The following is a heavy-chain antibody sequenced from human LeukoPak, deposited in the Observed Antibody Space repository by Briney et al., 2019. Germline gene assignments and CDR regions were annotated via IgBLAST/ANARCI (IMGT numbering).Heavy chain of an antibody. D-gene: IGHD3-10*01. V-gene: IGHV1-2*04. J-gene: IGHJ4*02. CDR3: ARDRDYGSGSYPPYYFDY. CDR1: GYTFTGYY. CDR2: INPNSGGT. Sequence: ASVTVSCKASGYTFTGYYMHWVRQAPGQGLEWMGWINPNSGGTNYAQKFQGWVTMTRDTSISTAYMELSRLRSDDTAVYYCARDRDYGSGSYPPYYFDYWGQGTLVTVSS.